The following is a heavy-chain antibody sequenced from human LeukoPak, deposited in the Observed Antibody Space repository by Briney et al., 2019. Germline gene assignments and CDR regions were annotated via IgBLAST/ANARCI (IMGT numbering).Heavy chain of an antibody. CDR3: AKLPGTYESSNY. Sequence: GGSLRLSCAASGFTFSSYSMNWVRQAPGKGLEWVAVISYDGSNKYYADSVKGRFTISRDNSKNTLYLQMNSLRAEDTAVYYCAKLPGTYESSNYWGQGTLVTVSS. CDR1: GFTFSSYS. J-gene: IGHJ4*02. CDR2: ISYDGSNK. V-gene: IGHV3-30*18. D-gene: IGHD3-3*01.